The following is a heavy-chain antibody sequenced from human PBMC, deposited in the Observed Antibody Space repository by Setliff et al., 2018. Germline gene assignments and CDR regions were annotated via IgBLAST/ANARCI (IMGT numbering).Heavy chain of an antibody. D-gene: IGHD2-15*01. V-gene: IGHV1-2*02. CDR1: GYTFTGFY. CDR3: ARESRVAATNDY. CDR2: INPNSGGT. Sequence: ASVKVSCKASGYTFTGFYMHWVRQAPGQGLEWMGWINPNSGGTNYAQKFQGRVTMTTDTSISTAYMEVSRLTSDDTAVYYCARESRVAATNDYWGRGILVTVAS. J-gene: IGHJ4*02.